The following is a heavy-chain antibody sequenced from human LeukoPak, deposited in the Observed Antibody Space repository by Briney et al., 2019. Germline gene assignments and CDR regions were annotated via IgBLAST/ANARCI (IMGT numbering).Heavy chain of an antibody. CDR1: GGSISSSFYY. V-gene: IGHV4-39*07. Sequence: PSETLSLTCTVSGGSISSSFYYWGWIRQPPGKGLEWIGSIYYSGSTYYNPSLKSRVTISVDTSKNQFSLKLSSVTAADTAVYYCARGPNYYDSSGYYYFDYWGQGTLVTVSS. CDR2: IYYSGST. D-gene: IGHD3-22*01. J-gene: IGHJ4*02. CDR3: ARGPNYYDSSGYYYFDY.